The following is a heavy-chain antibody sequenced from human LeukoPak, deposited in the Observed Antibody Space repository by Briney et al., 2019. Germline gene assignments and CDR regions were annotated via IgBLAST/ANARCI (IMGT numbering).Heavy chain of an antibody. CDR1: GFTFSSYA. CDR2: ISGSGGST. V-gene: IGHV3-23*01. CDR3: AKGSGAPRGRIAVAGPIDY. J-gene: IGHJ4*02. Sequence: TGWSLRLSCASSGFTFSSYAMSWVRQAPGKVLEWVSAISGSGGSTYYADSVKGRFTISRDNSKNTLYLQMNSLRAEDTAVYYCAKGSGAPRGRIAVAGPIDYWGQGTLVTVSS. D-gene: IGHD6-19*01.